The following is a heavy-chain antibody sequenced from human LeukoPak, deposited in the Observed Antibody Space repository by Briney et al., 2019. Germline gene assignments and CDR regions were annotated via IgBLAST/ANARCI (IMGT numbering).Heavy chain of an antibody. V-gene: IGHV4-59*01. CDR1: GGSISSYY. CDR3: ARGPYSYGFIDY. Sequence: PSETPSLTCTVSGGSISSYYWSWIRQPPGKGLEWIGYIYYSGSTNYNPSLKSRVTISVDTSKNQFSLKLSSVTAADTAVYYCARGPYSYGFIDYWGQGTLVTVSS. D-gene: IGHD5-18*01. CDR2: IYYSGST. J-gene: IGHJ4*02.